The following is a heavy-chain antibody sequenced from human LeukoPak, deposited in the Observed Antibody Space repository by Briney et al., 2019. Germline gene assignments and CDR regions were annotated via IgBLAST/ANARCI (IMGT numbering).Heavy chain of an antibody. CDR1: GFIFSDHA. Sequence: PGGSLILSCVASGFIFSDHALHWVRQSPDKGLEWVALIGSDGTKKYYADSVQGRFTVSRENSKNTLFLQMNTVRADDTAVYFCTRQMTSTRLFDSWGQGTLVTVSS. J-gene: IGHJ4*02. V-gene: IGHV3-30*04. D-gene: IGHD1-26*01. CDR3: TRQMTSTRLFDS. CDR2: IGSDGTKK.